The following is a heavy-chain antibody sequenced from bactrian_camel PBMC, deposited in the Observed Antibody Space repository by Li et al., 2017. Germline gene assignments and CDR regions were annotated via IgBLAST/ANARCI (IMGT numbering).Heavy chain of an antibody. D-gene: IGHD5*01. CDR3: VVGWGRD. Sequence: HVQLVESGGGSVQAGGSLRLSCAASGDTWLVSNCMGWFRQAPGKEREGVAIIYTDGVTVYYVDSVKGRFTISRDNAENTLYLHVNMLQAEDSGVYYCVVGWGRDWGQGTQVTVS. CDR1: GDTWLVSNC. J-gene: IGHJ4*01. CDR2: IYTDGVTV. V-gene: IGHV3S54*01.